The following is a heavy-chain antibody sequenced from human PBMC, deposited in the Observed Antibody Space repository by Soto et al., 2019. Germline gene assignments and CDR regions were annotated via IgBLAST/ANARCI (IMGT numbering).Heavy chain of an antibody. J-gene: IGHJ6*01. CDR2: ISAYNGNT. D-gene: IGHD4-17*01. V-gene: IGHV1-18*01. CDR3: AGVDYGDLGPADVLDYYHYYGMDG. CDR1: GYTFTSYG. Sequence: GASVKVSWKASGYTFTSYGISWVRQAPGQGLEWMGWISAYNGNTTYAQKLQGRVTMTKDTSTSTAYMELRSLRSDDTSVYYCAGVDYGDLGPADVLDYYHYYGMDGWGQGITVTASS.